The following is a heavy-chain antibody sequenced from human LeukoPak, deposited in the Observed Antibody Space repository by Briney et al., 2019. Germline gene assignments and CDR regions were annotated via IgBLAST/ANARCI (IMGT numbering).Heavy chain of an antibody. Sequence: GRSLRLSCAASGFTFDDYAMHWVRQAPGKGLEWVSGISWSSGSTGYADSVKGRFTISRDNAKNSLYLQMNSLRAEDTALYYCAGKLADGGMDVWGQGTTVTVSS. CDR1: GFTFDDYA. J-gene: IGHJ6*02. V-gene: IGHV3-9*01. D-gene: IGHD3-3*02. CDR3: AGKLADGGMDV. CDR2: ISWSSGST.